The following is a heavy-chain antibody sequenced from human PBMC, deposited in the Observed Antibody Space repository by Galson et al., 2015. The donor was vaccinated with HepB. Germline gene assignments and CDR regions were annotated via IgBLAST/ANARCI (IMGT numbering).Heavy chain of an antibody. J-gene: IGHJ3*02. V-gene: IGHV3-7*01. D-gene: IGHD3-3*01. CDR1: GFTFSSYW. CDR2: IKQDGSEK. CDR3: ARDGLLRFLGEDDAFDI. Sequence: SLRLSCAASGFTFSSYWMSWVRQAPGKGLEWVANIKQDGSEKYYVDSVKGRFTISRDNAKNSLYLQMNSLRAEDTAVYYCARDGLLRFLGEDDAFDIWGQGTMVTVSS.